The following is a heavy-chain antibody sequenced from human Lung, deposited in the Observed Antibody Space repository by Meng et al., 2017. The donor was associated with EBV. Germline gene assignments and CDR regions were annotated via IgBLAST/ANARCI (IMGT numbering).Heavy chain of an antibody. V-gene: IGHV3-73*02. D-gene: IGHD3-10*01. Sequence: EGLLLGSGGGFVQPGGCLKLSCAASGFTFSGSAMHWVRQASGKGLEWVGRIRSKANNYATSFGASVEGRFTISRDDSNNTAYLQMNSLKTEDTAVYYCTSRSYWGQGTLVTVSS. CDR2: IRSKANNYAT. J-gene: IGHJ4*02. CDR3: TSRSY. CDR1: GFTFSGSA.